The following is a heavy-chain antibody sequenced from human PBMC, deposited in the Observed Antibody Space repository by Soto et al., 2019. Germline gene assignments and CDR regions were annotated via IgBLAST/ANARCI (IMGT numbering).Heavy chain of an antibody. CDR1: GGSISSSSYY. D-gene: IGHD5-12*01. V-gene: IGHV4-39*01. CDR3: ARSDIVATTFDY. Sequence: SETLSLTCTVSGGSISSSSYYWGWIRQPPGKGLEWIGSIYYSGSTYYNPSLKSRVTISVDTSKNQFSLKLSSVTAADTAVYYCARSDIVATTFDYWGQGTLVTVSS. CDR2: IYYSGST. J-gene: IGHJ4*02.